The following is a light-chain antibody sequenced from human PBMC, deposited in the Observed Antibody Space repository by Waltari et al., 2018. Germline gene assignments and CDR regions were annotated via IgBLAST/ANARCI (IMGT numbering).Light chain of an antibody. CDR2: WAS. CDR1: PGVLYSSNNKNY. J-gene: IGKJ4*01. CDR3: QQYYSTPPLT. Sequence: DIVMTQSPDSLAGSLGEWATINCKSSPGVLYSSNNKNYLAWYQQKPGQPPRLLIYWASTRESGVPDRFSGSGSETDFTLTISSLQAEDVAVYYCQQYYSTPPLTFGGGTKVEIK. V-gene: IGKV4-1*01.